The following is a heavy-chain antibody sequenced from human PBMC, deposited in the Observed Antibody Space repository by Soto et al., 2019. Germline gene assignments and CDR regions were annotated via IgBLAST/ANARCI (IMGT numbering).Heavy chain of an antibody. CDR2: ISYDGSNK. J-gene: IGHJ3*02. CDR3: ARSYGGNSGGHAFDI. V-gene: IGHV3-30-3*01. D-gene: IGHD2-21*02. CDR1: GFTFSCYA. Sequence: HPGGSLRLSCAASGFTFSCYAMHWVRQAPGKGLEWVAVISYDGSNKYYADSVKGRFTISRDNSKNTLYLQMNSLRAEDTAVYYCARSYGGNSGGHAFDIWGQGTMVTVSS.